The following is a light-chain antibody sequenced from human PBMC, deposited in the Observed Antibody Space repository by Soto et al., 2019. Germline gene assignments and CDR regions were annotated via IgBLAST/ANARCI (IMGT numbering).Light chain of an antibody. V-gene: IGKV3-15*01. CDR1: QGVTTN. Sequence: EIVMTQSPGTLSVSPGGRATLSCRAGQGVTTNFAWYQQKSGQSPRLLIYDVSIRATGVPARFSGTGSETDFTLTISGLQSEDSAVYFCQQYNNWPFSFGQGTR. J-gene: IGKJ5*01. CDR3: QQYNNWPFS. CDR2: DVS.